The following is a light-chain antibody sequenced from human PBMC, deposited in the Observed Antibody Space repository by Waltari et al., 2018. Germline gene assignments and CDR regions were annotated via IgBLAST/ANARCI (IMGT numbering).Light chain of an antibody. J-gene: IGLJ2*01. V-gene: IGLV3-21*04. CDR1: NIGSKS. CDR2: YDS. CDR3: LVWHSTIDHQGV. Sequence: SYVVTQSPSVSVAPGETARITCGGDNIGSKSVHWYQQRPGQAPVLILSYDSDRPSGIPERCAGSNSGNTATLTISWVEAEDEADYYCLVWHSTIDHQGVFGGGTKLTVL.